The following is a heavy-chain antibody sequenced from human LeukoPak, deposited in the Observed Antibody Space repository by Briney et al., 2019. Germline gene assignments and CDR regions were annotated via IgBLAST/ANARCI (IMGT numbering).Heavy chain of an antibody. J-gene: IGHJ4*02. CDR3: ARTSSSWYYFDY. D-gene: IGHD6-13*01. CDR2: IYHSGGT. CDR1: GGSISSSNW. V-gene: IGHV4-4*02. Sequence: PSETLSLTCAVSGGSISSSNWWSWVRQPPGKGLEWIGEIYHSGGTNYNPSLKSRVTISVDKSKNQFSLKLSSVTAADTAVYYCARTSSSWYYFDYRGQGTLVTVSS.